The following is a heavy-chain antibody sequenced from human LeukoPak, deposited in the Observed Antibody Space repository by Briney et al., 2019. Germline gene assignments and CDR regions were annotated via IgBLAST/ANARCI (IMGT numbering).Heavy chain of an antibody. CDR3: ARRRGSWSGYNDPGGYYYGLDV. D-gene: IGHD3-3*01. J-gene: IGHJ6*02. Sequence: SETLSLTCAVYGGSFSGYYWTWIRQPPGKGLEWIGEINHRGTTNYNSSLKSRVTISVDTSKNQFSLKLSSVTAADSAVYYCARRRGSWSGYNDPGGYYYGLDVWGQGTTVTVSS. V-gene: IGHV4-34*01. CDR1: GGSFSGYY. CDR2: INHRGTT.